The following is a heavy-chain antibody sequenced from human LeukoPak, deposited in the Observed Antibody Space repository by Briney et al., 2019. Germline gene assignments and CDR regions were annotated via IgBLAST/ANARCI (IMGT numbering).Heavy chain of an antibody. CDR2: INHSGST. V-gene: IGHV4-34*01. J-gene: IGHJ4*02. Sequence: PSETLSLTCAVYGGSFSGYYWSWIRQPPGKGLEWIGEINHSGSTNYNPSLKSRVTISVDTSKNQFSLKLSSVTAADTAVYYCARGVTYSFWGQGTLVTVSS. CDR1: GGSFSGYY. CDR3: ARGVTYSF. D-gene: IGHD2-21*01.